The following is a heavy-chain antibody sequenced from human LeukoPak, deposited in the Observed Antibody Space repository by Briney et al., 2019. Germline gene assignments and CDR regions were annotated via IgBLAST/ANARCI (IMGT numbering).Heavy chain of an antibody. Sequence: PSETLSLTCTVSGGSTSSGSYYWGWIRQPPGKGLEWIGSIYYSGNTYYNPSLKSRVIISIDTSRNEFSLKLSSVTAADTAVYYCARQPPEWLPGGYFDYWGQGTLVTVSS. CDR1: GGSTSSGSYY. V-gene: IGHV4-39*01. D-gene: IGHD6-19*01. CDR2: IYYSGNT. J-gene: IGHJ4*02. CDR3: ARQPPEWLPGGYFDY.